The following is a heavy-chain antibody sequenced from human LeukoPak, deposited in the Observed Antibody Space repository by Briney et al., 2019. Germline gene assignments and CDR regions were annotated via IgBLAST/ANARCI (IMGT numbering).Heavy chain of an antibody. J-gene: IGHJ4*02. Sequence: PGGSLRLSCAASGFTFSSYAMSWVRQAPGKGLEWVSAISGSGGSTYYADSVKGRFTISRDNSKNTLYLQMNSLRAEDTAVYYCAKVTTTYYDFWSGYYMDYWGQGTLVTVSS. V-gene: IGHV3-23*01. CDR3: AKVTTTYYDFWSGYYMDY. CDR1: GFTFSSYA. D-gene: IGHD3-3*01. CDR2: ISGSGGST.